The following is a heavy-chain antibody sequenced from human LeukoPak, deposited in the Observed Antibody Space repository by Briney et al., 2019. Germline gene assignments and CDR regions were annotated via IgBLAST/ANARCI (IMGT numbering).Heavy chain of an antibody. CDR2: INQSGST. V-gene: IGHV4-34*01. Sequence: SETLSLTCGVYGGPFSIYCWNWIRQSPGEGLEWIGEINQSGSTKYNPSLKSRVTLSVDTSKNQFSLKLSSVTAADTAVYYCATMGSGSYFNYWGQGSLVTVSS. CDR3: ATMGSGSYFNY. J-gene: IGHJ4*02. D-gene: IGHD1-26*01. CDR1: GGPFSIYC.